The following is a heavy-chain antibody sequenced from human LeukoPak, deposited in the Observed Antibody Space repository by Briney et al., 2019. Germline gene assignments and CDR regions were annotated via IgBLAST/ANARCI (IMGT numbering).Heavy chain of an antibody. CDR1: GGSISSYY. CDR3: ARDSRRVTSYYYYYYGMGV. V-gene: IGHV4-59*01. CDR2: IYYSGST. Sequence: SETLSLTCTVSGGSISSYYWSWIRQPPGKGLEWIGYIYYSGSTNYNPSLKSRVTISVDTSKNQFSLKLSSVTAADTAVYYCARDSRRVTSYYYYYYGMGVWGQGTTVTVSS. D-gene: IGHD3-16*02. J-gene: IGHJ6*02.